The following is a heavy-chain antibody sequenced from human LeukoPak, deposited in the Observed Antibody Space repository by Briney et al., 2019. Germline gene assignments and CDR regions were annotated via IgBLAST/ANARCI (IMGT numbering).Heavy chain of an antibody. J-gene: IGHJ4*02. CDR1: GFTFSSYW. D-gene: IGHD3-3*01. V-gene: IGHV3-7*05. CDR2: IKQDGSEK. Sequence: GGSLRLSCAASGFTFSSYWMSWVRQAPGKGLEWVANIKQDGSEKYYVDSVKGRFTISRDNAKNSLYLQMNSLRAEDTAVCYCARDGSETYYDFWSGYPPAGYYDYWGQGTLVTVSS. CDR3: ARDGSETYYDFWSGYPPAGYYDY.